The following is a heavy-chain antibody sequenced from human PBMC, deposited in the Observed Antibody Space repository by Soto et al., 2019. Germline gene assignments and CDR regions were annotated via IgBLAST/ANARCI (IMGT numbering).Heavy chain of an antibody. D-gene: IGHD2-8*02. CDR1: GFTFSAYD. V-gene: IGHV3-13*01. CDR2: IGTQHDT. J-gene: IGHJ5*02. Sequence: EVQLVESGGGLVQPGGSLRLSCAASGFTFSAYDMHWVRQATGKGLEWVAAIGTQHDTYYPDSVKGRFTISRENAKNSLYLQINSRRAGDTAVYYCARQASYWHGGGGWFDPWGQGTLVTVSS. CDR3: ARQASYWHGGGGWFDP.